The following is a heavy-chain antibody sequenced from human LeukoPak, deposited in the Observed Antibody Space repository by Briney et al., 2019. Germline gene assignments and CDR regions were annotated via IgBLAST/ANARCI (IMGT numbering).Heavy chain of an antibody. D-gene: IGHD3-3*01. CDR1: GGSFSGYY. CDR2: INHSGST. V-gene: IGHV4-34*01. CDR3: ARGRYDFWSGYYTYPGWFDP. Sequence: SETLSLTCAVYGGSFSGYYWSWIRQPPGKGLEGSGEINHSGSTNYNPSLKSRVPISVETSKNQFSLTLSSLTAADTAVYYCARGRYDFWSGYYTYPGWFDPWGPGNLVTVSS. J-gene: IGHJ5*02.